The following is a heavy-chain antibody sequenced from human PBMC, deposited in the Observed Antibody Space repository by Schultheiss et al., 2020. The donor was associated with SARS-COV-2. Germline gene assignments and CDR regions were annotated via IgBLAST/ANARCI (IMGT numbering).Heavy chain of an antibody. Sequence: SQTLSLTCTVSGGSVSSGSYYWSWIRQPPGKGLEWIGYIYYSGSTNYNPSLKSRVTISVDTSKNQFSLKLSSVTAADTAVYYCARLSAYGMDVWGQGTTVTVSS. J-gene: IGHJ6*02. CDR2: IYYSGST. CDR3: ARLSAYGMDV. V-gene: IGHV4-61*01. CDR1: GGSVSSGSYY. D-gene: IGHD3-3*01.